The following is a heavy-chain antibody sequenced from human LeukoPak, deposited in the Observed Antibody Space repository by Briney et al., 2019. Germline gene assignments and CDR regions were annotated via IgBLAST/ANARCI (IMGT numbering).Heavy chain of an antibody. V-gene: IGHV4-59*01. Sequence: SETLSLTCSVSGASISSYYWNWIRQPPGKGLEWIGNIYIRGSTNYNPSLESRVTISLDTSKDQFSLKLTSVTAADTAFYYCAKDWELGSWGQGTLVTVSS. CDR2: IYIRGST. CDR1: GASISSYY. CDR3: AKDWELGS. J-gene: IGHJ5*02. D-gene: IGHD1-26*01.